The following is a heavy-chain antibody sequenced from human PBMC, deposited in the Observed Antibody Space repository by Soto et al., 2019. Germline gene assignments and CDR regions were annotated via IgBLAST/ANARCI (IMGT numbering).Heavy chain of an antibody. CDR3: ARGKNQDRWLDYTNYGMEV. CDR1: VGSISSSNW. V-gene: IGHV4-4*02. Sequence: SETLSLTCAVSVGSISSSNWWIWVRQPPWKGLEWIGEIYHSGSTNYNPSLKSRVTISLDKSKNQFSLKLSSVTAADTAVYYWARGKNQDRWLDYTNYGMEVWGQGTTVTVSS. D-gene: IGHD6-19*01. CDR2: IYHSGST. J-gene: IGHJ6*01.